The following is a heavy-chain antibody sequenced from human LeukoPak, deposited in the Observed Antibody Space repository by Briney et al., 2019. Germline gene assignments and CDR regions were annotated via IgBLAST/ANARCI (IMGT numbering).Heavy chain of an antibody. CDR3: ARGIVVVIDDAFDI. V-gene: IGHV3-23*01. CDR1: GFTFSTYA. Sequence: GGSLRLSCTASGFTFSTYAMSWVRQAPGNGLEWVSAVGGRGGRKYYADSVKGRFTNSRDNSKNTLYMQMNSLRAEDTAVYYCARGIVVVIDDAFDIWGQGTMVTVSS. D-gene: IGHD3-22*01. J-gene: IGHJ3*02. CDR2: VGGRGGRK.